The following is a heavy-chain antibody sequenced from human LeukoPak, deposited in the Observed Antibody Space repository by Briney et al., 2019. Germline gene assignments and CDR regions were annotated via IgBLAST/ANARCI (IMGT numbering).Heavy chain of an antibody. V-gene: IGHV4-34*01. CDR2: INHSGST. D-gene: IGHD4-11*01. Sequence: SETLSLTCAVYGGSFSGYYWSWIRQPPGKGLEWIGEINHSGSTNYNPSLKSRVTISVDTSKNQFSLKLSSVTAADTAVYYCARDRHDYSKSFDYWGQGTLVTVSS. CDR1: GGSFSGYY. CDR3: ARDRHDYSKSFDY. J-gene: IGHJ4*02.